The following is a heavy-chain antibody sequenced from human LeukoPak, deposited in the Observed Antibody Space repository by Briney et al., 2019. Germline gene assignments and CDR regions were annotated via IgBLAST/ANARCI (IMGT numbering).Heavy chain of an antibody. D-gene: IGHD2-8*01. CDR3: AKDLTMPRLMVYASHYGMDV. Sequence: PGGSLRLSCAASGFTFSSYGMHWVRQAPGKGLEWVAVISYDGSNKYYADSVKGRFTISRDNSKNTLYLQMNSLRAEDTAVYYCAKDLTMPRLMVYASHYGMDVWGQGTTVTVSS. V-gene: IGHV3-30*18. CDR1: GFTFSSYG. J-gene: IGHJ6*02. CDR2: ISYDGSNK.